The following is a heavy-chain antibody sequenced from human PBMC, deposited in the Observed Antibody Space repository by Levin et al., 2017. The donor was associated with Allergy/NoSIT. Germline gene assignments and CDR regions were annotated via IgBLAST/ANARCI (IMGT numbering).Heavy chain of an antibody. Sequence: GGSLRLSCAASGFTFSSYAMSWVRQAPGKGLEWVSAISGSGGSTYYADSVKGRFTISRDNSKNTLYLQMNSLRAEDTAVYYCAKVTNLDELGYSSGWYEGPFDYWGQGTLVTVSS. CDR3: AKVTNLDELGYSSGWYEGPFDY. D-gene: IGHD6-19*01. V-gene: IGHV3-23*01. J-gene: IGHJ4*02. CDR1: GFTFSSYA. CDR2: ISGSGGST.